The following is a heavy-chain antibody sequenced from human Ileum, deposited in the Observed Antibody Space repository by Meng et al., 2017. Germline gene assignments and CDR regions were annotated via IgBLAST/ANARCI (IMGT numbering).Heavy chain of an antibody. V-gene: IGHV4-34*01. CDR3: ARSGVTTVTYLD. CDR2: ISRSGTT. CDR1: GGSFSTYY. D-gene: IGHD4-11*01. Sequence: VETQQWGGGLLKPLATLSLTGAIGGGSFSTYYWSWIRQPPGKGLEWIGEISRSGTTNYNPSLKSRVTISVDTSKNQFSLTVTSVTAADSALYYCARSGVTTVTYLDWGQGTLVTVSS. J-gene: IGHJ4*02.